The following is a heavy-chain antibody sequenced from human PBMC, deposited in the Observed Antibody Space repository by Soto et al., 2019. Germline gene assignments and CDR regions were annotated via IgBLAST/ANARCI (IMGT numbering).Heavy chain of an antibody. D-gene: IGHD6-19*01. CDR2: IAYDGSNK. CDR3: AKDTIGVAPTFDY. CDR1: EFSLSSYG. J-gene: IGHJ4*02. Sequence: PGGYLRLPCAASEFSLSSYGVHWIRPASGMGVEWVGVIAYDGSNKYCEDSVKGRFTISRDNSKNALYLQMNGLRAVDTAVYYCAKDTIGVAPTFDYWGQGTLVTVSS. V-gene: IGHV3-30*18.